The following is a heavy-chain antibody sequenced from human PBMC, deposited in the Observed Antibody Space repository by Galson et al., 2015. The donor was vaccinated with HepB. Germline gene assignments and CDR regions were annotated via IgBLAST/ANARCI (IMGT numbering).Heavy chain of an antibody. CDR3: ANRIYFHSGGGFFDN. J-gene: IGHJ4*02. D-gene: IGHD2/OR15-2a*01. V-gene: IGHV2-5*02. CDR1: GFSLSTTAVG. Sequence: PALVKPTQTLTLTCTFSGFSLSTTAVGVGWIRQPPGKALEWLALIYWDDDKRYSPSLKSRLTITKDTSKNQVVLTMTNMDPVDTATYYCANRIYFHSGGGFFDNWGQGTLVTVSS. CDR2: IYWDDDK.